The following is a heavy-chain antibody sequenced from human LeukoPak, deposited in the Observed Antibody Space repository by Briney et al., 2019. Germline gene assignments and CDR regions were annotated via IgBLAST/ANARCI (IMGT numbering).Heavy chain of an antibody. CDR2: IYYSGST. V-gene: IGHV4-59*01. CDR3: ARDSVRQYNWFDP. D-gene: IGHD4-11*01. J-gene: IGHJ5*02. Sequence: PSETLSLTCTVSGGSISGYYWTWVRQPPGKGLEWIGYIYYSGSTNYNPSLKSRVTISVDTSNNQFSLKLSSVTAADTAVYYCARDSVRQYNWFDPWGQGTLVTVSS. CDR1: GGSISGYY.